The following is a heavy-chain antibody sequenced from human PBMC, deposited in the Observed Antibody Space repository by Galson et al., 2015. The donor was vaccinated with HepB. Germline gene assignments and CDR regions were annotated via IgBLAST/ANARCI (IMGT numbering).Heavy chain of an antibody. Sequence: ETLSLTCAVYGGSFSGYYWSWIRQPPGKGLEWIGEINHSGSTNYNPSLKSRVTISVDTSKNQFSLKLSSVTAADTAVYYCARGARRWLQSPRPYYFDYWGQGTLVTVSS. J-gene: IGHJ4*02. V-gene: IGHV4-34*01. D-gene: IGHD5-24*01. CDR3: ARGARRWLQSPRPYYFDY. CDR1: GGSFSGYY. CDR2: INHSGST.